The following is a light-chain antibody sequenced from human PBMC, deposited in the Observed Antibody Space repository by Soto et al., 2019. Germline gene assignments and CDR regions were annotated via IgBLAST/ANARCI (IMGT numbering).Light chain of an antibody. CDR2: GNS. J-gene: IGLJ1*01. CDR1: SSNIGAGYD. CDR3: QSSYSSRRGARV. V-gene: IGLV1-40*01. Sequence: QPVLTQPPSVSGAPGQRVTISCTGSSSNIGAGYDVHLYQQLPGTAPKLLLYGNSNRPSGVPDRFSGAKSGTSAALAITGRQAEDEDDYYCQSSYSSRRGARVFGTGTKLTVL.